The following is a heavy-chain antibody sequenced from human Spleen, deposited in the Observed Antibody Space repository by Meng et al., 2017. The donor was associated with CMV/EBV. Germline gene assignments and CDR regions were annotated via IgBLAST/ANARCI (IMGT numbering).Heavy chain of an antibody. V-gene: IGHV1-2*02. CDR1: YY. CDR2: INPNSGGT. D-gene: IGHD3-3*01. J-gene: IGHJ4*02. CDR3: ARESTGGYDFWSGYYRSPTYDY. Sequence: YYMHWGRQAPGQGLEWMGWINPNSGGTNYAQKFQGRVTMTRDTSISTAYMELSRLRSDDTAVYYCARESTGGYDFWSGYYRSPTYDYWGQGTLVTVSS.